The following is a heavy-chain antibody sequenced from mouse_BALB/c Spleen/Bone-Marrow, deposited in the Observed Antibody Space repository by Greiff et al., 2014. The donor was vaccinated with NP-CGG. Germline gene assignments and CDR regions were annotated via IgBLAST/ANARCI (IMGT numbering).Heavy chain of an antibody. CDR1: GFTFSDYG. V-gene: IGHV5-15*02. J-gene: IGHJ4*01. CDR3: ARKGGAMDY. CDR2: ISNLAYSI. Sequence: DVKLVESGGGLVQPGGSRKLSCAASGFTFSDYGMAWVRQAPGKGPEWVAFISNLAYSIYYADTVTGRFTISRENAKNTLYLETGSLRSEDTAMYYCARKGGAMDYWGQGISVTVSS.